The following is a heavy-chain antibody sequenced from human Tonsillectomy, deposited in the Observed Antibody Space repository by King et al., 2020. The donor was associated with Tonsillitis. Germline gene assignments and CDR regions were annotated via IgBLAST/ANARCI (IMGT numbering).Heavy chain of an antibody. V-gene: IGHV1-2*02. CDR1: GYTFTGYY. Sequence: VQLVESGAEVKKPGASVKVSCKASGYTFTGYYMHWVRQAPGQGLEWMGWISPNSGGTNYAQKFQGRVTMTRDTSISIAYMELSSLRSDDTAVYYCAREVSGALGLRFDYWGQGTLVTVSS. CDR2: ISPNSGGT. J-gene: IGHJ4*02. CDR3: AREVSGALGLRFDY. D-gene: IGHD5-12*01.